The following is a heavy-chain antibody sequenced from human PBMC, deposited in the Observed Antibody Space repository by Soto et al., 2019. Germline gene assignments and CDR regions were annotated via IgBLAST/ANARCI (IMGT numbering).Heavy chain of an antibody. D-gene: IGHD5-18*01. V-gene: IGHV4-31*03. CDR2: IYYSGST. Sequence: PSETLSLTCTVSGGSIRSGGYYWSWVRQSPRRGLEWIGNIYYSGSTYYNPSLKSRLTISVDTSKNQFSLNLSSVTAADTAVYYCARDRLMATAGTARHYFGLDVGGQGTTVTGSS. CDR1: GGSIRSGGYY. CDR3: ARDRLMATAGTARHYFGLDV. J-gene: IGHJ6*02.